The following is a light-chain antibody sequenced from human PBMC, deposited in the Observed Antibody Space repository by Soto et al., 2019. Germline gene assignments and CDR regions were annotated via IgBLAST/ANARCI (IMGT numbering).Light chain of an antibody. V-gene: IGKV3-20*01. CDR3: QQYSSLWT. J-gene: IGKJ1*01. Sequence: EIVLPQSPATLSLSQGSRDTLSCRASQSIRSAYFAWYQQRPGQAPRLRIYGASRRATGIPDRFSGSGSGTDFTLSISRLEPEDFAVYYCQQYSSLWTVGQGTKVDIK. CDR1: QSIRSAY. CDR2: GAS.